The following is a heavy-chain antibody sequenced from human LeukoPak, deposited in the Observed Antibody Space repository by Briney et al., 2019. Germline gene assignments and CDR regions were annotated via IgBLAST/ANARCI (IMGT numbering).Heavy chain of an antibody. V-gene: IGHV4-61*02. CDR3: ARDKDIAVAGTGDYYYGMDV. D-gene: IGHD6-19*01. Sequence: PSQTLSLTCTVSGGSISSGSYYWSWIRQPARKGLEWIGRIYTSGSTNYNPSLKSRVTISVDTSKNQFSLKLSSVTAADTAGYYCARDKDIAVAGTGDYYYGMDVWGQGTTVTVSS. J-gene: IGHJ6*02. CDR1: GGSISSGSYY. CDR2: IYTSGST.